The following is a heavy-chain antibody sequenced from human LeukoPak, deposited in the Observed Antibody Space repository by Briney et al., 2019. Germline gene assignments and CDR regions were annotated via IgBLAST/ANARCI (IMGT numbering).Heavy chain of an antibody. V-gene: IGHV4-38-2*01. CDR1: GYSISSGYY. CDR2: IYHSGST. D-gene: IGHD4-17*01. Sequence: PSETLSLTCAVSGYSISSGYYWGWIRQPPGKGLEWIGSIYHSGSTYYNPSLRSRVTISVDTSKNQFSLKLSSVTAADTAVYYCARPHDYGDYVYAFDIWGQRTMVTVSS. J-gene: IGHJ3*02. CDR3: ARPHDYGDYVYAFDI.